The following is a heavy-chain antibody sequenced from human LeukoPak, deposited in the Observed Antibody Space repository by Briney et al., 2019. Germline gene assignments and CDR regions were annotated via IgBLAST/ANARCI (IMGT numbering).Heavy chain of an antibody. J-gene: IGHJ4*01. CDR3: AREDSGTSIDY. CDR2: IYYSGNT. D-gene: IGHD1-26*01. CDR1: GGSITSYY. Sequence: KTSETLSLTCTVSGGSITSYYHTWIRQPPGKGLEWIGYIYYSGNTNYNPSLKSRVTMSLDMSKNQFSLRLTSVTAADTAVYYCAREDSGTSIDYWGQGTLVTVSS. V-gene: IGHV4-59*01.